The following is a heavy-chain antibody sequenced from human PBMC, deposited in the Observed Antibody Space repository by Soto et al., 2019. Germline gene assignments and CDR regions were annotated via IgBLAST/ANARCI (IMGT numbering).Heavy chain of an antibody. CDR1: GFTFSSYW. Sequence: GGSLRLSCAASGFTFSSYWMSWVRQAPGKGLEWVANIKQDGSEKYYVDSVKGRFTISRDNAKNSLYLQMNSLRAEDTAVYYCARFYVWGSYRFLFDYWGQGTLVTVSS. J-gene: IGHJ4*02. D-gene: IGHD3-16*02. CDR2: IKQDGSEK. CDR3: ARFYVWGSYRFLFDY. V-gene: IGHV3-7*05.